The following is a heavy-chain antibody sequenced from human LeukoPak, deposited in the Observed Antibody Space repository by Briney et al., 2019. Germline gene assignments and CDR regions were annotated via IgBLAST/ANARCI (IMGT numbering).Heavy chain of an antibody. CDR2: ISGSGGST. CDR3: ARNYDRSLTRWFDP. CDR1: GFTFSSYA. D-gene: IGHD3-16*01. J-gene: IGHJ5*02. Sequence: GGSLRLSCAASGFTFSSYAMSWVRPAPGKGLEWVSSISGSGGSTYYTDSVKGRFTISRDNSKNTLYLQMNSLRAEDTAIYYCARNYDRSLTRWFDPWGQGTLVTVSS. V-gene: IGHV3-23*01.